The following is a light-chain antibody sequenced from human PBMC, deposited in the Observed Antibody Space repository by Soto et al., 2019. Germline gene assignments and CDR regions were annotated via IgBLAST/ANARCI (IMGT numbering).Light chain of an antibody. CDR2: DVS. V-gene: IGLV2-14*01. CDR3: SSYTSSSTYG. J-gene: IGLJ1*01. Sequence: QSALTQPASVSGSPGQSITISCTGTRSDVGGYNYVSWYQQHSGKAPKLMIYDVSNRPSGVSNRFSGSKSGNTASLTISGLQAEDEADYYCSSYTSSSTYGFGTGTKLTVL. CDR1: RSDVGGYNY.